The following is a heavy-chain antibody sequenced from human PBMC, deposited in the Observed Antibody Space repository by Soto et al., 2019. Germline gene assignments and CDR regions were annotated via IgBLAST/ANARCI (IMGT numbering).Heavy chain of an antibody. CDR3: ARVRKTGTTFSNLFDP. V-gene: IGHV1-8*01. J-gene: IGHJ5*02. Sequence: QVQLVQSGAEVKKPGASVKVSCKASGYTFTSYDINWVRQATGQGLEWVGWMNPNSGNTGYAQKFQGRVNMTRNNFTGTAYMELRSRRSEDTAVYYCARVRKTGTTFSNLFDPWGQGTLVTVSS. CDR1: GYTFTSYD. CDR2: MNPNSGNT. D-gene: IGHD1-1*01.